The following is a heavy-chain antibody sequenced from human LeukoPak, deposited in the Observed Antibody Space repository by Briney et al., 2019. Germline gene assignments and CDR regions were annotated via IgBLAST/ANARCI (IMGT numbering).Heavy chain of an antibody. Sequence: GASVKVSCKASGYTFTSYDIDWVRQAIGQGLEWMGWMNPNSGNTGYAQKFQGRVTITRKTSISTAYMELISLRSEDTAVYYCARGSIATTTGITWGQGTLVTVSS. D-gene: IGHD6-6*01. J-gene: IGHJ5*02. CDR1: GYTFTSYD. V-gene: IGHV1-8*03. CDR3: ARGSIATTTGIT. CDR2: MNPNSGNT.